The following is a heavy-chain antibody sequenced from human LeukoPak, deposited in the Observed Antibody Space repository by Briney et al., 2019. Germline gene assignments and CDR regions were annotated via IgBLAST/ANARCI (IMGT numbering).Heavy chain of an antibody. D-gene: IGHD3-16*01. CDR1: GFTFSSYG. Sequence: QPGRSLRLSCAASGFTFSSYGMHWVRQAPGKGLEWVAVIWYDGSNKYYADSVKGRFTISRDNSKNTLYLQMNSLRAEDTAVYYCAKDPLGEDYWGQGTLVTVSS. J-gene: IGHJ4*02. CDR2: IWYDGSNK. CDR3: AKDPLGEDY. V-gene: IGHV3-33*06.